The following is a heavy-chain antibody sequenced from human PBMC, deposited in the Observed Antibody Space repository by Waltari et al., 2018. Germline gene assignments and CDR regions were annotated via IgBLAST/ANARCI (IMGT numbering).Heavy chain of an antibody. J-gene: IGHJ3*02. CDR3: AAPYTVTPLLWDDAFDI. V-gene: IGHV1-58*01. Sequence: QMQLVQSGPEVKKPGTSVKVSCKASGFTFTSSAVQWVRQARGQRLEWRGGIVVGSGNTNYAQKFQERVTITRDMSTSTAYMELSSLRSEDTAVYYCAAPYTVTPLLWDDAFDIWGQGTMVTVSS. D-gene: IGHD4-17*01. CDR2: IVVGSGNT. CDR1: GFTFTSSA.